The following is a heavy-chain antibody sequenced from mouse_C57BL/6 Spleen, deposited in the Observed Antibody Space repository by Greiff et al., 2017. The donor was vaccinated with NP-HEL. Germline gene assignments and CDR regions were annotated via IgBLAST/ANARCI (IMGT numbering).Heavy chain of an antibody. CDR2: IYPGSGST. Sequence: QVQLQQPGAELVKPGASVKMSCKASGYTFTSYWITWVKQRPGQGLEWIGDIYPGSGSTNYNEKFKSKATLTVDTSSSTAYMQLSSLTSEDSAVYYCARRVYYYGSKNFDYWGQGTTLTVSS. J-gene: IGHJ2*01. V-gene: IGHV1-55*01. CDR3: ARRVYYYGSKNFDY. D-gene: IGHD1-1*01. CDR1: GYTFTSYW.